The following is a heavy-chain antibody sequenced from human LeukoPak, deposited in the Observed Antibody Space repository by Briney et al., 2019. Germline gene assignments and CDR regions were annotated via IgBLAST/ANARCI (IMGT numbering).Heavy chain of an antibody. CDR2: IIPIFGTA. J-gene: IGHJ3*02. CDR3: ASGYSYGYDAFDI. V-gene: IGHV1-69*05. CDR1: GYTFTSYG. D-gene: IGHD5-18*01. Sequence: SVKVSCKASGYTFTSYGISWVRQAPGQGLEWMGGIIPIFGTANYAQKFQGRVTITTDESTSTAYMELSSLRSEDTAVYYCASGYSYGYDAFDIWGQGTMVTVSS.